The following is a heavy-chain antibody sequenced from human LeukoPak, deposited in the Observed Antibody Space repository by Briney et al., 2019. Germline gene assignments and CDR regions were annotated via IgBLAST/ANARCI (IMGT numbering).Heavy chain of an antibody. CDR2: ISSSSYI. Sequence: GGSLRLSCAASGFTFSSYSMIWVRQAPGKGLEWVSSISSSSYIYYADSVKGRFTISRDNAKNSLYLQMNSLRAEDTAVYYCAREVGANNQFDYWGQGTLVTVSS. CDR3: AREVGANNQFDY. D-gene: IGHD1-26*01. V-gene: IGHV3-21*01. CDR1: GFTFSSYS. J-gene: IGHJ4*02.